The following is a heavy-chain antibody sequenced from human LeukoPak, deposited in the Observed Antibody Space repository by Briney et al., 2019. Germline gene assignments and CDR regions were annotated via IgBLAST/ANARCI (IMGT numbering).Heavy chain of an antibody. Sequence: GGSLRLSCAASGFIFNNYEFNWVRQAPGKGLEWLSYIHTSDSNKYYADSVKGRFTISRDNAKNSLYLQMDSLRAEDTAVYYCAKGYGSGSYSYYFDYWGQGTLVTVSS. CDR3: AKGYGSGSYSYYFDY. J-gene: IGHJ4*02. V-gene: IGHV3-48*03. CDR1: GFIFNNYE. CDR2: IHTSDSNK. D-gene: IGHD3-10*01.